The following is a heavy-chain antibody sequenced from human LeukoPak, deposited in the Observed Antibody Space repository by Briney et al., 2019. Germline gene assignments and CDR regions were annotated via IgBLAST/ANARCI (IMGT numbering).Heavy chain of an antibody. CDR2: IHHSGSA. CDR3: ARVLSFGYSSSWYGSGNNWFDP. CDR1: GDSISSGSYY. D-gene: IGHD6-13*01. Sequence: SETLSLTCTVSGDSISSGSYYWSWIRQHPGRGLEWIAYIHHSGSAYYNPSLRTRVTISVDTSKNQFSLKLRFVTAADTAVYYCARVLSFGYSSSWYGSGNNWFDPWGQGTLVTVSS. J-gene: IGHJ5*02. V-gene: IGHV4-31*03.